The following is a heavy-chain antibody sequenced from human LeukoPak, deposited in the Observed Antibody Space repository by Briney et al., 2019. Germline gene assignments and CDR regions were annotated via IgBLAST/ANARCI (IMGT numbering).Heavy chain of an antibody. J-gene: IGHJ4*02. Sequence: PGGSLRLSCAASGFTFSSYAMSWVRQAPGKGLEWVSYISSGSSTKYYADSVKGRFTISRDNAKNSLSLQMNSLRDEDTAVYYCASKLYGDLLDYWGQGTLVTVSS. CDR3: ASKLYGDLLDY. CDR2: ISSGSSTK. CDR1: GFTFSSYA. D-gene: IGHD2-21*01. V-gene: IGHV3-48*02.